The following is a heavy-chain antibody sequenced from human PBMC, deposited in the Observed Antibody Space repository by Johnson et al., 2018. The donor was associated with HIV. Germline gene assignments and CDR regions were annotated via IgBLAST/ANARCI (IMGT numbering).Heavy chain of an antibody. Sequence: QVQLVESGGGLVQPGGSLRLSCAASGFNFSSYAMHWVRQAPGKGLEWVANIKQDGSNKYYEDSVKGRCTISRDNSKNTPYLQMNSLGAEDTAVYYCAKDRGTTRAFDIWGQGTMVTVSS. D-gene: IGHD2/OR15-2a*01. CDR2: IKQDGSNK. CDR1: GFNFSSYA. CDR3: AKDRGTTRAFDI. V-gene: IGHV3-30*02. J-gene: IGHJ3*02.